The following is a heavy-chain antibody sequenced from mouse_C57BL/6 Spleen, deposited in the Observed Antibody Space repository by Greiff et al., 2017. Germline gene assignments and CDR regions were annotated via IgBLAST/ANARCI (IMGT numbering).Heavy chain of an antibody. D-gene: IGHD1-1*01. CDR3: ARGYGSSRWYFDV. J-gene: IGHJ1*03. V-gene: IGHV2-2*01. CDR1: GFSLTSYG. Sequence: QVQLKQSGPGLVQPSQCLSITCTVSGFSLTSYGVHWVRQSPGKGLEWLGVIWSGGSTDYNAAFISRLSISKDNSKSQVFFKMNSLQADDTAIYYCARGYGSSRWYFDVWGTGTTVTVSS. CDR2: IWSGGST.